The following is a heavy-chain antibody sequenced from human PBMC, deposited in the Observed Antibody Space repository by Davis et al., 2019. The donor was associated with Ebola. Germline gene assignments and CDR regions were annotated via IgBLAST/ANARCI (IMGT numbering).Heavy chain of an antibody. Sequence: MPSETLSLTCTVSGGSISSSSYYWGWIRQPPGKGLEWIGSIYYSGSTNYNPSLKSRVTISVDTSKNQFSLKLSSVTAADTAVYYCARALRGGYDFWSGYPGNFDYWGQGTLVTVSS. V-gene: IGHV4-39*07. J-gene: IGHJ4*02. CDR2: IYYSGST. D-gene: IGHD3-3*01. CDR3: ARALRGGYDFWSGYPGNFDY. CDR1: GGSISSSSYY.